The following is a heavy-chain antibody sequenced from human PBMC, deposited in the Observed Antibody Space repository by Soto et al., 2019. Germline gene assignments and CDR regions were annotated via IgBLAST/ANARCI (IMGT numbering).Heavy chain of an antibody. CDR1: GFTFSGYW. J-gene: IGHJ4*02. CDR2: LNSDGSIT. Sequence: EVQLVESGGGLVQPGGSLRLSCAASGFTFSGYWMHWVRQSPGKGLVWVSRLNSDGSITSYADSVEGRFTISRDNAKNTLYLQMNRLSAEDTAVYLFARGGAYNGGWFSWGPGTLVTVSS. D-gene: IGHD6-19*01. V-gene: IGHV3-74*01. CDR3: ARGGAYNGGWFS.